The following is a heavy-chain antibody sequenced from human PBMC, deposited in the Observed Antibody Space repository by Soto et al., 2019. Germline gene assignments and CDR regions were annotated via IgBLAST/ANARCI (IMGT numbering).Heavy chain of an antibody. CDR3: ARDGRYYDILTGYYMRYYYMGV. V-gene: IGHV1-3*01. CDR2: INAGNGNT. J-gene: IGHJ6*03. Sequence: QVQLVQSGAEVKKPGASVKVSCKASGYTFTSYAMHWVRQAPGQRLEWMGWINAGNGNTKYSQKFQGRVTITRDTSASTAYMELSSLRSEGTAVYYCARDGRYYDILTGYYMRYYYMGVWGKGTTVTVSS. CDR1: GYTFTSYA. D-gene: IGHD3-9*01.